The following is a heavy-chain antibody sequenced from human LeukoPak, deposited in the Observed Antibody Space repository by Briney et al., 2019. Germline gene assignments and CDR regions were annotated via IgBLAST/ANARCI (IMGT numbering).Heavy chain of an antibody. V-gene: IGHV3-53*01. D-gene: IGHD4-17*01. CDR1: GFTVSSNY. CDR3: AREYSGYGDYGY. Sequence: GGSLRLSCAASGFTVSSNYMSWVRQAPGKGLEGVSVIYSGGSTYYADSVKGRFAISRDNSKNTLYLQMNSLRAEDTAVYYCAREYSGYGDYGYWGQGTLVTVSS. J-gene: IGHJ4*02. CDR2: IYSGGST.